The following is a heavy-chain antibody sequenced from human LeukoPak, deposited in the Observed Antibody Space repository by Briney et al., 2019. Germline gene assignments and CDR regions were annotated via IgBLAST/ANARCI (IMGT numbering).Heavy chain of an antibody. J-gene: IGHJ6*03. CDR3: ARGDYYDSSVSLYYYYYMDV. Sequence: GASVKVSCKASGYTFTSYDINWVRQATGQGLEWMGWTNPNSGNTGYAQKFQGRVTITRNTSISTAYMELSSLRSEDTAVYYCARGDYYDSSVSLYYYYYMDVWGKGTTVTVSS. CDR2: TNPNSGNT. D-gene: IGHD3-22*01. CDR1: GYTFTSYD. V-gene: IGHV1-8*03.